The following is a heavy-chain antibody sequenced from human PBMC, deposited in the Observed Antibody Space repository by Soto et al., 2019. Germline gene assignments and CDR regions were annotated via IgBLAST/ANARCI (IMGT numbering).Heavy chain of an antibody. D-gene: IGHD1-26*01. CDR3: ARADSGSYPPYDAFDI. V-gene: IGHV1-8*01. CDR1: GYTFTRYD. J-gene: IGHJ3*02. CDR2: MNPNSGNT. Sequence: QVQLVQSGAEVKKPGASVKVSCKASGYTFTRYDINWVRQATGQGLEWMGWMNPNSGNTGYAQKFQGRVTMTRNTSISTAYMELSSLRSEDTAVYYCARADSGSYPPYDAFDIWGQGTMVTVSS.